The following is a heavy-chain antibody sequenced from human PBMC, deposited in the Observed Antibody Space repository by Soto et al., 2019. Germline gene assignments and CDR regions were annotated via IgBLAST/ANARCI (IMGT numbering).Heavy chain of an antibody. D-gene: IGHD3-16*01. Sequence: PAGSLRLACAASGFKFSSYAMSWVRQAPGKGLEWVSLISATGGGTYYADSVKGRFTISRDNSDNTLYLQVHSLRAEDTAVYYCAKDRRAGGNSAFYFDFWGQGAQVTVSS. J-gene: IGHJ5*01. CDR3: AKDRRAGGNSAFYFDF. CDR2: ISATGGGT. V-gene: IGHV3-23*01. CDR1: GFKFSSYA.